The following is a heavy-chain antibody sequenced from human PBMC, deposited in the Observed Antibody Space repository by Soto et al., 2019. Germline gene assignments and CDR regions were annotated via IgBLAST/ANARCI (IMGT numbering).Heavy chain of an antibody. D-gene: IGHD3-22*01. CDR2: INAGNGNA. CDR3: ARGHYYDSSGYYFPDAFDI. V-gene: IGHV1-3*01. CDR1: GYTFTSYA. J-gene: IGHJ3*02. Sequence: ASVKVSCKASGYTFTSYAMHWVRQAPGQRLEWMGWINAGNGNAKYSQKFQGRVTITRDTSASIAYTELSSLRSEDTAVYYCARGHYYDSSGYYFPDAFDIWGQGTMVTVSS.